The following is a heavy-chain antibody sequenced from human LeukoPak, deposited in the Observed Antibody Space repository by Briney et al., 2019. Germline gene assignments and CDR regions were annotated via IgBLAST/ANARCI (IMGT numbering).Heavy chain of an antibody. Sequence: ASVKVSCKASGYTFTSYGISWVRQAPGQGLEWMGWISAYNGNTNYAQKLQGRVTMTTDTSTSTAYMELRSLRSDDTAVYYCARDLDIVATSYYYCGMDVWGQGTTVTVSS. J-gene: IGHJ6*02. CDR1: GYTFTSYG. CDR3: ARDLDIVATSYYYCGMDV. CDR2: ISAYNGNT. V-gene: IGHV1-18*01. D-gene: IGHD5-12*01.